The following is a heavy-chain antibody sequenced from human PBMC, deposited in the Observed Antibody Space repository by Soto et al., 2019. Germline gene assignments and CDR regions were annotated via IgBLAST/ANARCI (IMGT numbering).Heavy chain of an antibody. CDR3: ARHAAGTTYNH. CDR2: LSYSGNT. CDR1: GGSISSSIHY. D-gene: IGHD1-7*01. V-gene: IGHV4-39*01. Sequence: SETLSLTCIVSGGSISSSIHYWGWTRQPPGKGLEYIGSLSYSGNTYYNPSFQSRATISGDSAKNQFSLSLTSVTDADTAVYYCARHAAGTTYNHWGQGTLVTVSS. J-gene: IGHJ5*02.